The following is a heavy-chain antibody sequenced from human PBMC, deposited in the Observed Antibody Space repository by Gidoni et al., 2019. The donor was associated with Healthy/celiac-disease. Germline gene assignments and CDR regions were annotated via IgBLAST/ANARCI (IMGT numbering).Heavy chain of an antibody. V-gene: IGHV6-1*01. J-gene: IGHJ5*02. CDR3: ARDYGSGSVWDWFDP. CDR2: TYYRSKCYN. CDR1: GDSVTSNSPA. D-gene: IGHD3-10*01. Sequence: QVQQQQSGPGLVKPPKTLTRTCAISGDSVTSNSPAWNWFRPSPSRGLEWLGRTYYRSKCYNDYAVSVKSRITLNPDTSKNQFSLQLTSVTPEDTAVYYCARDYGSGSVWDWFDPWGQGTLVTVSS.